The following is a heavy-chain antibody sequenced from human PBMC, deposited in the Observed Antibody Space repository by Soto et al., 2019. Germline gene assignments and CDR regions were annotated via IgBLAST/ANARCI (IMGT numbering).Heavy chain of an antibody. CDR1: GFTFTTSA. Sequence: QMQLVQSGPEVKRPGTSVKVSCKASGFTFTTSAVQWVRQARGRRLEWIGWILIGRNSTNYAQKFQERVTITNDMSTNTVYMDLSSLRSEDTAVYYCAGLGSSAVDYWGQGTLVTVSS. CDR2: ILIGRNST. V-gene: IGHV1-58*01. CDR3: AGLGSSAVDY. D-gene: IGHD7-27*01. J-gene: IGHJ4*02.